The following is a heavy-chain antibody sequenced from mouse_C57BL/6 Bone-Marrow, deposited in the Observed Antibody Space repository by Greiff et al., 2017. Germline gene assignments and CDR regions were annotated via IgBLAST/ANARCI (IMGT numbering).Heavy chain of an antibody. Sequence: VKLQESGPGLVQPSQSLSITCTVSGFSLTSYGVHWVRQSPGKGLEWLGVIWSGGSTDYNAAFISRLSISKDNSKSQVFFKMNSLQADDTAIYYCARIYDGYYVYYAMDYWGQGTSVTVSS. V-gene: IGHV2-2*01. D-gene: IGHD2-3*01. CDR1: GFSLTSYG. J-gene: IGHJ4*01. CDR3: ARIYDGYYVYYAMDY. CDR2: IWSGGST.